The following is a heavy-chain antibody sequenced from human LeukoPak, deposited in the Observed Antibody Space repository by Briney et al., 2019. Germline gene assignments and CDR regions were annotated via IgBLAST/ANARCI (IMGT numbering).Heavy chain of an antibody. CDR1: GGSISSSSYY. V-gene: IGHV4-39*01. CDR3: ARHSWEVCSGGSCYSRDAFDI. J-gene: IGHJ3*02. Sequence: SETLSLTCTVSGGSISSSSYYWGWIRQPPGKGLEWIGSIYYSGSTYYNPSLKSRVTISVDTSKNQFSLKLSSVTAADTAVYYCARHSWEVCSGGSCYSRDAFDIWGQGTMVTVSS. CDR2: IYYSGST. D-gene: IGHD2-15*01.